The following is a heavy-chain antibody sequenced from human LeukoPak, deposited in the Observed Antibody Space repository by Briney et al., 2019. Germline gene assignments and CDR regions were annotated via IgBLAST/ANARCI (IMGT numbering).Heavy chain of an antibody. Sequence: SETLSLTCTVSGGSISSSSYYWGWIRQPPGKGLEWIGSIYYSGSTYYNPSLKSRVTISVDTSKNQFSLKLSSVTAADTAVYYCAREGDSSGYYSRAFDYWGQGTLVTVSS. J-gene: IGHJ4*02. D-gene: IGHD3-22*01. CDR2: IYYSGST. V-gene: IGHV4-39*02. CDR3: AREGDSSGYYSRAFDY. CDR1: GGSISSSSYY.